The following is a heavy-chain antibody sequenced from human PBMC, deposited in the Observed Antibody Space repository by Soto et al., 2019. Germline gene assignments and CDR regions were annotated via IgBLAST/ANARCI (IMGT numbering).Heavy chain of an antibody. CDR1: GFTFTYYS. D-gene: IGHD2-2*01. J-gene: IGHJ6*02. V-gene: IGHV3-23*01. CDR3: ADHVPAATHYDYYEMDV. Sequence: EVQLLESGGGLVQPGGSLRLSCVASSGFTFTYYSMSWLRQAPRKGLEWVAHISGRGDTTYYADSVKGRFTITRNNFKITLYLHMNSLSADDTALDYGADHVPAATHYDYYEMDVWGQGTTVTVSS. CDR2: ISGRGDTT.